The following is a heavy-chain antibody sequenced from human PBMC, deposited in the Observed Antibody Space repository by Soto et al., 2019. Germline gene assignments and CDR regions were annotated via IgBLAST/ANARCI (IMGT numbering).Heavy chain of an antibody. Sequence: LRPSCAASGFTFSSYAMHWVRQAPGKGLEWVAAISYDGSNKYYADSVKGRFTISRDNSKNTLYLQMNSLRAEDTAVYYCAREESYCTNGVCYYYYYGMDVWGQGTTVTVSS. D-gene: IGHD2-8*01. J-gene: IGHJ6*02. CDR2: ISYDGSNK. CDR3: AREESYCTNGVCYYYYYGMDV. CDR1: GFTFSSYA. V-gene: IGHV3-30-3*01.